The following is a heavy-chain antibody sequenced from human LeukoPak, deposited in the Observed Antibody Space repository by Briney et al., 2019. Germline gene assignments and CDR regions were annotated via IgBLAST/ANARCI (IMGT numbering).Heavy chain of an antibody. J-gene: IGHJ5*01. CDR1: GFTFSSYE. D-gene: IGHD2-2*01. CDR3: AKDRHAPGRYCSSTTCFPFDS. Sequence: GGSLRLSCAASGFTFSSYEMNWVRQAPGKGLEWVSYISSSGSTTYYADSVKGRFTISRDNSKSTLYLQMNSLRAEDTAVYYCAKDRHAPGRYCSSTTCFPFDSWGQGTLVTVSS. CDR2: ISSSGSTT. V-gene: IGHV3-48*03.